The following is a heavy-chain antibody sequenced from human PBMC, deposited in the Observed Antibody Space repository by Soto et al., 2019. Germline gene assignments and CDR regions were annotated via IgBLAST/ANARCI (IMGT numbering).Heavy chain of an antibody. J-gene: IGHJ5*02. CDR1: GYTFTSYA. CDR3: ARAPLYSSSWKNNWFDP. D-gene: IGHD6-13*01. CDR2: INAGNGNT. V-gene: IGHV1-3*01. Sequence: ASVKVSCKASGYTFTSYAMHWVRQAPGQRLEWMGWINAGNGNTKYSQKFQGRVTITRDTSASTAYMELSSLRSDDTAVYYCARAPLYSSSWKNNWFDPWGQGTLVTVSS.